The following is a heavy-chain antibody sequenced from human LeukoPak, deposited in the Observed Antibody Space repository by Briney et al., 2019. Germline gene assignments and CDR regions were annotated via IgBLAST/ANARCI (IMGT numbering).Heavy chain of an antibody. J-gene: IGHJ2*01. V-gene: IGHV4-59*08. CDR2: IYYTGST. CDR3: ARIRGPGWDFDL. CDR1: GDSISSYY. Sequence: SETLSLTCTVSGDSISSYYWSWIRQTPGKGLEWIGYIYYTGSTNYNPSLKSRVTISVDTSKNQFSLKLSSVTAADTAVYYCARIRGPGWDFDLWGRGTLVTVSS.